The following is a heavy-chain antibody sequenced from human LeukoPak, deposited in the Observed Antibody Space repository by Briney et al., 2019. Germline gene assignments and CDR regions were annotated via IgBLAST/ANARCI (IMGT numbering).Heavy chain of an antibody. J-gene: IGHJ4*02. CDR1: GFTFSSYS. CDR3: ARDSRITMIVVVNNFDY. D-gene: IGHD3-22*01. Sequence: PGGSLRLSCAASGFTFSSYSMNWVRQAPGKGLEWVSYISSSSSTIYYADSVKGRFTISRDNAKNSLYLQMNSLRAEDTAVYYCARDSRITMIVVVNNFDYWGQGTLVTVSS. CDR2: ISSSSSTI. V-gene: IGHV3-48*01.